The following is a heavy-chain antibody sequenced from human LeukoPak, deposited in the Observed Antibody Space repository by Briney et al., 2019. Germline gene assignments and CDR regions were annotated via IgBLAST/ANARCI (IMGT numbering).Heavy chain of an antibody. Sequence: PGGSLRLSCAASGFTFSSYAMHWVRQAPGKGLEWVAVISYDGSNKYYADSVKGRFTISRDNSKNTLYLQMNNLRAEDTAVYYCAREAAAASFDYWGQGTLVTVSS. V-gene: IGHV3-30*04. D-gene: IGHD2-15*01. CDR3: AREAAAASFDY. CDR1: GFTFSSYA. J-gene: IGHJ4*02. CDR2: ISYDGSNK.